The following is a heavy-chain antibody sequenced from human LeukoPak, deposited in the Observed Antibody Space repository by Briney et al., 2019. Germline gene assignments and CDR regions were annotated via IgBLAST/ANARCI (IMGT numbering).Heavy chain of an antibody. CDR2: IYYSGST. CDR3: ARDRRNDFWSVRGYNWFDP. D-gene: IGHD3-3*01. Sequence: SQTLSLTCTVSGGSISSGDYYWSWIRQPPGKGLEWIGYIYYSGSTYYNPSLKSRVTISVDTSKNQFSLKLSSVTAADTAVYYCARDRRNDFWSVRGYNWFDPWGQGTLVTVPS. J-gene: IGHJ5*02. CDR1: GGSISSGDYY. V-gene: IGHV4-30-4*08.